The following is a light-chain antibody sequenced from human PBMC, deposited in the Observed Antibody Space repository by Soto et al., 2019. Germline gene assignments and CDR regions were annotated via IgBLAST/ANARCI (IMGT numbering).Light chain of an antibody. V-gene: IGKV3-15*01. CDR3: QHYNNWPPLT. CDR1: QSVSSN. CDR2: GAS. J-gene: IGKJ4*01. Sequence: EIVMTQSPATLSVSPGERATLSCRASQSVSSNLAWYQQKPGQAPRLLIYGASTRATGIPARFSGSGSGTQFTLTISNLQSEDFAVYYYQHYNNWPPLTFGGGTKVEIK.